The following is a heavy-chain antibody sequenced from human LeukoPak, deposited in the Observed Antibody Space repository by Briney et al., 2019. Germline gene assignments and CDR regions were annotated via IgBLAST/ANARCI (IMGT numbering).Heavy chain of an antibody. CDR2: ISRDGRNK. V-gene: IGHV3-30*04. CDR1: GFTFSSYA. D-gene: IGHD1-1*01. CDR3: TRVALVQLERKYFDY. J-gene: IGHJ4*02. Sequence: GALRLSCAASGFTFSSYAMHWVRQAPGKGLEWVAVISRDGRNKYYADSVRGRFTISRDNSKNTLYLQMNSLRAEDTAVYYCTRVALVQLERKYFDYWGQGTLVTVSS.